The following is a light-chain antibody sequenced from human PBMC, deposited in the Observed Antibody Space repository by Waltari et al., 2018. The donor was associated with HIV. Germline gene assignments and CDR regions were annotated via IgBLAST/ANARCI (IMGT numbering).Light chain of an antibody. CDR1: SSNIENYN. Sequence: QSVLTQPPSASGAPGQRVTISCSGSSSNIENYNVYWYHQFPGAAPKLLIYKDTQRPSGVPDRFTGSKSGTSASLAIGGLRSDDEADYYCVGWDSRLRGYVFGAGTKVTVL. CDR2: KDT. J-gene: IGLJ1*01. CDR3: VGWDSRLRGYV. V-gene: IGLV1-47*01.